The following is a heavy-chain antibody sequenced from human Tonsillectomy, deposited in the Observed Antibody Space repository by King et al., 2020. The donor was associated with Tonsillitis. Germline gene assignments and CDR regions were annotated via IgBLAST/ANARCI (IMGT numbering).Heavy chain of an antibody. J-gene: IGHJ6*03. CDR3: AKGASSSGGDYYYMDV. CDR2: ISYDGSNK. CDR1: GFTFSSSG. Sequence: VQLVESGGGVVQPGRSLRLSCAASGFTFSSSGMHWVRQAPGKGLEWGAVISYDGSNKYYADSVKGRFTISRDNSKNTLYLQMNSLRAEDTAVYYCAKGASSSGGDYYYMDVWGKGTTVTVSS. D-gene: IGHD6-25*01. V-gene: IGHV3-30*18.